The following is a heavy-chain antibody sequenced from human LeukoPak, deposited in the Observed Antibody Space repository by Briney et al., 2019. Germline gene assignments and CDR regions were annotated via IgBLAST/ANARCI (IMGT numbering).Heavy chain of an antibody. V-gene: IGHV4-38-2*02. J-gene: IGHJ3*02. Sequence: SETLSLTCTVSGYSISRGYSWGWIRQPPGKGLEWIGNIYHSGSTNYSPSLKSRVTISVDTSKNQFSLKLSSVTAADTAVYFCARGPYSYDSSGAFDIWGQGTMVTVSS. CDR2: IYHSGST. CDR3: ARGPYSYDSSGAFDI. CDR1: GYSISRGYS. D-gene: IGHD3-22*01.